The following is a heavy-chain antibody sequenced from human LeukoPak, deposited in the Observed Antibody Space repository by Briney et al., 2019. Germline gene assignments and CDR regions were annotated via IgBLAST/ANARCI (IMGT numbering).Heavy chain of an antibody. CDR3: VKGGKGISDSSGYYLFDY. CDR1: GLTFSRYA. V-gene: IGHV3-64D*09. Sequence: GGSLRLSCSTSGLTFSRYAMLWVRQAPGKGLEYVSAISSNGGSTYYADSVKGRFTISRDNSKNTLYLQMSSLRAEDTAVYYCVKGGKGISDSSGYYLFDYWGQGTLVTVSS. D-gene: IGHD3-22*01. CDR2: ISSNGGST. J-gene: IGHJ4*02.